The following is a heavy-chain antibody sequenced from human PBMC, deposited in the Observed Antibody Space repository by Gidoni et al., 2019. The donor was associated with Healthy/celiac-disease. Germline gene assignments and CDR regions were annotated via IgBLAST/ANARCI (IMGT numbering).Heavy chain of an antibody. CDR2: ISYDGSNK. J-gene: IGHJ3*02. CDR3: ARALGGFHAFDI. V-gene: IGHV3-30-3*01. Sequence: QVQLVESGGGVVQPGRSLRLSCAASGFTFSSYAMHWVRQAPGKGLEWVAVISYDGSNKYYADSVKGRFTISRDNSKNTLYLQMNSLRAEDTAVYYCARALGGFHAFDIWGQGTMVTVSS. CDR1: GFTFSSYA.